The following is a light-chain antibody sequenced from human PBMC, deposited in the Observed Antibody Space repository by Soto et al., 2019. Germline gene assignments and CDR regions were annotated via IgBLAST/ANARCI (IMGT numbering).Light chain of an antibody. J-gene: IGKJ1*01. Sequence: DIVMTQSPDSLSVSLGERATINCKSSQSVLSNSNNKNSIAWYQQKPGQPPRLLIYWASTRESGVPDRFSGSGSGDDFALCVSSRLVEYVAVYVWYQYVQCPPWTFGRGTKVDI. CDR1: QSVLSNSNNKNS. CDR2: WAS. CDR3: YQYVQCPPWT. V-gene: IGKV4-1*01.